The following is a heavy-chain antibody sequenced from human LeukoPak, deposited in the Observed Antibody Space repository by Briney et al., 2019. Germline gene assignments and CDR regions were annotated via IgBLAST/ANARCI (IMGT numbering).Heavy chain of an antibody. CDR2: IYYSGST. CDR1: GGSISSYY. V-gene: IGHV4-59*01. J-gene: IGHJ4*02. Sequence: PSGTLSLTCTVSGGSISSYYWSWIRQPPGEGLEWIGYIYYSGSTNYNPSLKSRVTISVDTSKNQFSLKLSSVTAADTAVYYCAREARPHYYDSSGYYLHSPFDYWGQGTQVTVSS. CDR3: AREARPHYYDSSGYYLHSPFDY. D-gene: IGHD3-22*01.